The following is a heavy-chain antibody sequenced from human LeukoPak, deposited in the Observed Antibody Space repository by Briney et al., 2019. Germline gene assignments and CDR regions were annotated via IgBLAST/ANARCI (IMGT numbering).Heavy chain of an antibody. V-gene: IGHV4-30-4*01. CDR3: ARHGTHGWYVREFDY. CDR1: GGSISSGDYY. Sequence: SETLSLTCTVSGGSISSGDYYWSWIRQPPGKGLEWIGYIYYSGSTYYNPSLKSRVTISVDTSKNQFSLKLSSVTAADTAVYYCARHGTHGWYVREFDYWGQGTLVTVSS. CDR2: IYYSGST. D-gene: IGHD6-19*01. J-gene: IGHJ4*02.